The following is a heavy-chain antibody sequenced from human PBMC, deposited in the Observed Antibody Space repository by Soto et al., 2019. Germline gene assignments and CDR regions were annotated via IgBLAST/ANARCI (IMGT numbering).Heavy chain of an antibody. CDR2: ISYDGSNK. D-gene: IGHD5-18*01. J-gene: IGHJ6*02. V-gene: IGHV3-30*18. CDR3: AKDIMDTAMVTDYYYGMDV. CDR1: GFTFSSYG. Sequence: QVQLVESGGGVVQPGRSLRLSCAASGFTFSSYGMHWVRQAPGKGLEWVAVISYDGSNKYYADSVKGRFTISRDNSKNTLYLQMNSLRAEDTAVYYCAKDIMDTAMVTDYYYGMDVWGQGTTVTVSS.